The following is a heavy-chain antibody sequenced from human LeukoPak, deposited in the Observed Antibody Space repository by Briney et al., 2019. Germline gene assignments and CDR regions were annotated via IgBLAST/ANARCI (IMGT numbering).Heavy chain of an antibody. CDR2: ISGSGGST. J-gene: IGHJ5*02. CDR3: AKGRERVVPAAIWFDP. D-gene: IGHD2-2*01. V-gene: IGHV3-23*01. CDR1: GFTFSSYA. Sequence: PGGSLRLSCAASGFTFSSYAMSWVRQAPGKGLEWVSAISGSGGSTCYADSVKGRFTISRDNSKNTLYLQMNSLRAEDAAVYYCAKGRERVVPAAIWFDPWGQGTLVTVSS.